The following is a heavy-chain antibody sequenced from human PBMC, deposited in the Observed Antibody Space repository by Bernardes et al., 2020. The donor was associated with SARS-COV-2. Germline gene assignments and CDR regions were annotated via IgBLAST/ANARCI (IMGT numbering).Heavy chain of an antibody. CDR1: GFTFSSYG. V-gene: IGHV3-30*03. Sequence: GGSLRLSRAASGFTFSSYGMHWVRQAPGKGLEWVAVISYDGSNKYYADSVKGRFTISRDNSKNTLYLQMNSLRAEDTAVYYCASYLLWFGELAYWGQGTLVTVSS. CDR2: ISYDGSNK. J-gene: IGHJ4*02. D-gene: IGHD3-10*01. CDR3: ASYLLWFGELAY.